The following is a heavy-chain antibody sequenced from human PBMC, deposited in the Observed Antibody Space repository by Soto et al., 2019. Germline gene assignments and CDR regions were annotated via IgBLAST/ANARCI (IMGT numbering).Heavy chain of an antibody. D-gene: IGHD3-10*01. CDR3: ARGEEDYYGSGSYRRDV. Sequence: ASVKVSCKASGYTFTSYDINWVRQATGQGLEWMGWMNPNSGNTGYAQKFQGRVTMTRNTSISTAYMELSSLRSEDTAVYYCARGEEDYYGSGSYRRDVWGKGTTVTFSS. J-gene: IGHJ6*04. CDR2: MNPNSGNT. CDR1: GYTFTSYD. V-gene: IGHV1-8*01.